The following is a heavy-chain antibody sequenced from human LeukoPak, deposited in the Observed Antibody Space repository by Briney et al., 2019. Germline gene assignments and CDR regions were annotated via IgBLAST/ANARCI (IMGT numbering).Heavy chain of an antibody. Sequence: ASVKVSCKASGYTFTSYDINWVRQATGQGLEWMGWMNPNSGNTGYAQKFQGRVTMTRNTSISTAYMELSSLRSEDTAVYYCARAVYCSSTSCRYYYYGMDVRGQGTTVTVSS. V-gene: IGHV1-8*01. CDR3: ARAVYCSSTSCRYYYYGMDV. J-gene: IGHJ6*02. D-gene: IGHD2-2*01. CDR2: MNPNSGNT. CDR1: GYTFTSYD.